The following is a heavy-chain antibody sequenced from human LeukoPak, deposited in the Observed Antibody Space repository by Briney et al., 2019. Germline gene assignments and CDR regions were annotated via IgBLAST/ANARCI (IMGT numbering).Heavy chain of an antibody. J-gene: IGHJ5*02. Sequence: PSETLSLTCAVDGGSFSGYYWSWIRQPPGKGLEWIGEINHSGSTNYNPSLKSRVTISVDTSKNQFSLKLSSVTAADTTVYYCARGVQGTIAVAGTGWFDPWGQGTPVTVSS. CDR3: ARGVQGTIAVAGTGWFDP. CDR1: GGSFSGYY. CDR2: INHSGST. D-gene: IGHD6-19*01. V-gene: IGHV4-34*01.